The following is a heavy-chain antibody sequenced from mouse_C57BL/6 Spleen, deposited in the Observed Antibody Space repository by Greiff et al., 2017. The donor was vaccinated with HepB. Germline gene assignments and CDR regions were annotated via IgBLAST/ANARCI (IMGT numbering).Heavy chain of an antibody. Sequence: VQLQQSGPELVKPGASVKISCKASGYSFTGYYMHWVKQSSEKSLEWIGEINPSTGGTSYNQKFKGKATLTVDKSSSTAYMQLKSLTSEDSAVYYCARWLLRNYAMDYWGQGTSVTVSS. J-gene: IGHJ4*01. CDR3: ARWLLRNYAMDY. V-gene: IGHV1-43*01. CDR1: GYSFTGYY. D-gene: IGHD2-3*01. CDR2: INPSTGGT.